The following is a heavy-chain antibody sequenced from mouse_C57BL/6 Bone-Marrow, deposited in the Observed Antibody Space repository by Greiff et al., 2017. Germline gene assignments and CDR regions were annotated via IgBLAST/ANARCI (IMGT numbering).Heavy chain of an antibody. CDR2: INPGSGGT. J-gene: IGHJ3*01. CDR1: GYAFTNYL. CDR3: ARGDGNYRFAY. V-gene: IGHV1-54*01. Sequence: VQVVESGAELVRPGTSVKVSCKASGYAFTNYLIEWVKQRPGQGLEWIGVINPGSGGTNYNEKFKGKATLTADKSSSTAYMQLSSLTSEDSAVYCCARGDGNYRFAYWGQGTLVTVSA. D-gene: IGHD2-1*01.